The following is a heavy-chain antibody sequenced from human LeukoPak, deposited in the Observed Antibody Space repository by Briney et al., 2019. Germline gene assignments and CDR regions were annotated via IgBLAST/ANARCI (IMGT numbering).Heavy chain of an antibody. V-gene: IGHV3-21*01. Sequence: PGGSLRLSCAASGSAFSSYTMNWVRQAPGKGLEWVSSMSSSAAYIYYADSVRGRFAISRDNAENSLYLQMNSLRAEDTAVYYCVRGATYGGSDHWGQGTLVTVSS. J-gene: IGHJ4*02. CDR1: GSAFSSYT. D-gene: IGHD4-23*01. CDR2: MSSSAAYI. CDR3: VRGATYGGSDH.